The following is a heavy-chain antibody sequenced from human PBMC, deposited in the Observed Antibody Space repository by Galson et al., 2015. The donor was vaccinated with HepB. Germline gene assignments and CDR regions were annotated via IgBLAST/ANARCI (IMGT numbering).Heavy chain of an antibody. V-gene: IGHV2-5*02. CDR3: AHRWIPENYDFWSGYYSNWFDP. CDR2: IYWDDDK. CDR1: GFSLRTSGVG. Sequence: PALVKPPQTLTLTCTFSGFSLRTSGVGVGWIRQPPGKALEWLALIYWDDDKRYSPSLKSRLTITKDTSKNQVVLTMTNMDPVDTATYYCAHRWIPENYDFWSGYYSNWFDPWGQGTLVTVSS. J-gene: IGHJ5*02. D-gene: IGHD3-3*01.